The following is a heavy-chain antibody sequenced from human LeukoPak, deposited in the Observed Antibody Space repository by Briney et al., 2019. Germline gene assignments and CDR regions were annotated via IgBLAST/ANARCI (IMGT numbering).Heavy chain of an antibody. D-gene: IGHD3-3*01. CDR3: ASLGGRNYDFWSGYSGFNDY. CDR1: GYTFTSYG. J-gene: IGHJ4*02. V-gene: IGHV1-8*01. CDR2: MNPNSGNT. Sequence: GASVKVSCKASGYTFTSYGINWVRQATGQGLEWMGWMNPNSGNTGYAQKFQGRVTMTRNNSISTAYMELSSLRSEDTAVYYCASLGGRNYDFWSGYSGFNDYWGQGTLVTVSS.